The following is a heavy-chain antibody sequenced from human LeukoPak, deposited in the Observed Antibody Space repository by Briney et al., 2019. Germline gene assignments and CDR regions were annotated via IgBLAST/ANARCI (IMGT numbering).Heavy chain of an antibody. V-gene: IGHV3-7*01. D-gene: IGHD1-26*01. CDR3: TRDLGGATWGEWNY. CDR2: IKQDGSET. J-gene: IGHJ4*02. Sequence: GGSLRLSCAASGFTLSSHWMGWVRQAPGKGLEWVANIKQDGSETYYVGSVKGRFTISRDNAKNSLYLQMNSLRVEDTAVYYCTRDLGGATWGEWNYWGQGTLVTVSS. CDR1: GFTLSSHW.